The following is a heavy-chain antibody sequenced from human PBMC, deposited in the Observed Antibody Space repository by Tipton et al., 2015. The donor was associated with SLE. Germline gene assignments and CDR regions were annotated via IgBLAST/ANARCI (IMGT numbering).Heavy chain of an antibody. CDR1: GDSISGYY. CDR2: IYYSGST. J-gene: IGHJ6*02. Sequence: TLSLTCTVSGDSISGYYWSWIRQPPGKGLEWIGYIYYSGSTNYNPSLKSRVTISVDTPKSQFSLKLSSVTAADTAVYYCARDIAAAGDYYGMDVWGQGTTVTVSS. CDR3: ARDIAAAGDYYGMDV. V-gene: IGHV4-59*01. D-gene: IGHD6-13*01.